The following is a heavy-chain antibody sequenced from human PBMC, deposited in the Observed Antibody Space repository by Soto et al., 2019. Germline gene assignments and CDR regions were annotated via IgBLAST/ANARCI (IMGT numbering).Heavy chain of an antibody. D-gene: IGHD5-12*01. J-gene: IGHJ5*02. Sequence: PGGSLRLSCAASGFTFKNYAMSWVRQAPGKGLEWVSAVSGGGGSTYYADSVKGRFTISRDNSKNTLYLQMNSLRAEDTAMYYCATVATNSYNWVDPWGQGTLVTVSS. V-gene: IGHV3-23*01. CDR3: ATVATNSYNWVDP. CDR2: VSGGGGST. CDR1: GFTFKNYA.